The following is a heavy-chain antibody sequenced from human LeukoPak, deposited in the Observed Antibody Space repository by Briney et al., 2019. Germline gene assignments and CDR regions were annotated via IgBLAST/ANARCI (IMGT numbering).Heavy chain of an antibody. D-gene: IGHD3-22*01. V-gene: IGHV3-7*01. CDR2: IKQDGSEK. CDR1: GFTFSSYW. CDR3: ARGPGASFYDSSGYYLY. J-gene: IGHJ4*02. Sequence: GGSLRLSCAASGFTFSSYWMSWVRQAPGKGLEWVANIKQDGSEKYYVDSVKGRFTISRDNAKNSLYLQMNSLRAEDTAVYYCARGPGASFYDSSGYYLYWGQGTLVTVSS.